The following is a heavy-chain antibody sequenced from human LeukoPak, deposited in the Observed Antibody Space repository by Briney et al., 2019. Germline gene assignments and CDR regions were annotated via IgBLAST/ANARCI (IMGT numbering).Heavy chain of an antibody. CDR3: TTHRGEWVVDF. V-gene: IGHV3-33*01. CDR2: IWYDGSNK. Sequence: PGRSLRLSCAASGFTFSSYGMHWVRQAPGKGLEWVAVIWYDGSNKYYADSVKGRFTISRDNSKNTLYLQMNSLKTEDTAVYYCTTHRGEWVVDFRGQGSLVTVSS. D-gene: IGHD3-16*01. CDR1: GFTFSSYG. J-gene: IGHJ4*02.